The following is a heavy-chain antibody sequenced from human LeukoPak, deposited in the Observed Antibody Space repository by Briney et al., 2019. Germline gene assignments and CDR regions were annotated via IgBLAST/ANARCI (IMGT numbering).Heavy chain of an antibody. V-gene: IGHV4-61*08. CDR3: ARTWYFDL. CDR2: IYYSGNT. J-gene: IGHJ2*01. CDR1: GGSISSGGYY. Sequence: SETLSLTCTVSGGSISSGGYYWSWIRQHPGKGLEWIGYIYYSGNTNYNPSLKSRVTVSVDTSKNQFSLKLSSVTAADTAVYYCARTWYFDLWGRGTLVTVSS.